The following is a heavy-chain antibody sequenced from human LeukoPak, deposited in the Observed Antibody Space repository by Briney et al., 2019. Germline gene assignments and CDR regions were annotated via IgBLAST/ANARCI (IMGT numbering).Heavy chain of an antibody. D-gene: IGHD6-19*01. CDR3: ARDGVENVAVADLTWFDS. CDR2: IKQDGSEK. Sequence: GGSLRLSCAASGFTFRNFWMCWVRQAPGKGLEWVANIKQDGSEKYSVDSVKGRFTISRDNAKSSLYLQMNSLSAEDSALYYCARDGVENVAVADLTWFDSWGQGALVIVSS. CDR1: GFTFRNFW. V-gene: IGHV3-7*01. J-gene: IGHJ5*01.